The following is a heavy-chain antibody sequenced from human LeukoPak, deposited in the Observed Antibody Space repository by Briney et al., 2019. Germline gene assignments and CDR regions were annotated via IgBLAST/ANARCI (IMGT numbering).Heavy chain of an antibody. V-gene: IGHV1-46*01. CDR3: ARTGRIPDVFDI. CDR1: GYTFTSYY. CDR2: INPSGGST. D-gene: IGHD3-10*01. J-gene: IGHJ3*02. Sequence: ASVKVTCKASGYTFTSYYMHWVRQAPGQGLEWMGIINPSGGSTTYAQKFQGRVTMTRDTSTSTVYMELSSLRSEDTTVYYCARTGRIPDVFDIWGQGTMVTVSS.